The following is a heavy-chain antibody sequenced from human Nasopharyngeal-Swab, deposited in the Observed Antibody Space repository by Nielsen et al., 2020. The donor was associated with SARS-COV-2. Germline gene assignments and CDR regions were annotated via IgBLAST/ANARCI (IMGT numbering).Heavy chain of an antibody. D-gene: IGHD6-13*01. J-gene: IGHJ6*02. Sequence: SETLSLTCTVSGGSISSYYWSWIRQPPGKGLEWIGSIYYSGSTNYNPSLKSRVTISVDTSKNQFALKLSSVTAADTAVYYCARDRPAAADSNYYYGMDVWGQGTTVTVSS. V-gene: IGHV4-59*01. CDR2: IYYSGST. CDR1: GGSISSYY. CDR3: ARDRPAAADSNYYYGMDV.